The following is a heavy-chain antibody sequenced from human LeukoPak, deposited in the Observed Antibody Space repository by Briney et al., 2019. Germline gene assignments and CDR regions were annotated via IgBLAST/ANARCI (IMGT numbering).Heavy chain of an antibody. CDR1: GGTFGNFA. V-gene: IGHV1-69*04. CDR2: ITPSLNIV. CDR3: ARGNGDYGGRLGGYFDL. D-gene: IGHD4-17*01. Sequence: SVKVSCKPAGGTFGNFAISWVRQAPGQGLEWMGRITPSLNIVDYTQRLQDRVTITADTSTNTVYMELSRLTSEDTAVYYCARGNGDYGGRLGGYFDLWGRGTLVTVSS. J-gene: IGHJ2*01.